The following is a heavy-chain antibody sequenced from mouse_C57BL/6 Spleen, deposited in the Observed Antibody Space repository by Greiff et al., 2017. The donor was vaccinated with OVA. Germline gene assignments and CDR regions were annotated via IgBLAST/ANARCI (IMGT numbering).Heavy chain of an antibody. V-gene: IGHV1-53*01. CDR1: GYTFTSYW. CDR2: INPSNGGT. CDR3: ARELGRRWYFDV. D-gene: IGHD4-1*01. J-gene: IGHJ1*03. Sequence: QVQLQQPGTELVKPGASVKLSCKASGYTFTSYWMHWVKQRPGQGLEWIGNINPSNGGTNYNEKFKSKATLTVDKASSTAYMQLSSLTSEDSAVYYGARELGRRWYFDVWGTGTTVTVSS.